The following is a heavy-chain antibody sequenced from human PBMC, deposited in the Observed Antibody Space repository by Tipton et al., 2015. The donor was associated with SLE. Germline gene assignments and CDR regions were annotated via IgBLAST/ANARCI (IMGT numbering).Heavy chain of an antibody. V-gene: IGHV3-9*01. CDR3: ANSKADY. CDR1: GFTFDDYA. Sequence: SLRLSCAASGFTFDDYAMHWVRQAPGKGLEWVSGISWNSGSIGYADSVKGRVTISRDNAKNSLYLQMNSLRAEDTALYYCANSKADYWGQGTLVTVSS. CDR2: ISWNSGSI. J-gene: IGHJ4*02.